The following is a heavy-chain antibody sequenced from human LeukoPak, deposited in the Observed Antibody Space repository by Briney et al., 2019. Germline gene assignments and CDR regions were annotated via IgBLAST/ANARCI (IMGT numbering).Heavy chain of an antibody. CDR2: ISGSGDST. Sequence: GGSLRLSCAASGFSFSNCAMTWVRQAPGKGLEWVSSISGSGDSTYADSVRGRFTISRDISKNTLYLQMNSLRAEDTAVYYCTKATGEYYDSNGYPFDYWGQGTLVTVSS. V-gene: IGHV3-23*01. CDR1: GFSFSNCA. J-gene: IGHJ4*02. D-gene: IGHD3-22*01. CDR3: TKATGEYYDSNGYPFDY.